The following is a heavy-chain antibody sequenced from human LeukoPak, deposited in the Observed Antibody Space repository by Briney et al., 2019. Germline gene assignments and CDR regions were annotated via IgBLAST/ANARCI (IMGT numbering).Heavy chain of an antibody. J-gene: IGHJ5*02. CDR3: ARHVPSTIFFNWFDP. V-gene: IGHV4-39*01. CDR2: IFYSGST. CDR1: GGSINRSSRYY. Sequence: SETLSLTRTVSGGSINRSSRYYWGWIRQPPGKGLEWIGSIFYSGSTYYNPSLKSRVTISVDTSNNQFSLKLTSVTAADTAVYYCARHVPSTIFFNWFDPWGQGTLVTVSS. D-gene: IGHD3-3*01.